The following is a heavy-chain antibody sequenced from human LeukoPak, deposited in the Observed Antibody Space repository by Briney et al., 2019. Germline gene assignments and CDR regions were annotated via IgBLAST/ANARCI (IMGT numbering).Heavy chain of an antibody. Sequence: PSETLSLTCAVYGGSFSGYYWSWIRQPPGKGLEWIGEINHSGGTNYNPSLKSRVTISVDTSKNQFSLKLSSVTAADTAVYYCARGSPGWLFSWVNYFDYWGQGTLVTVSS. J-gene: IGHJ4*02. V-gene: IGHV4-34*01. CDR1: GGSFSGYY. CDR3: ARGSPGWLFSWVNYFDY. CDR2: INHSGGT. D-gene: IGHD3-22*01.